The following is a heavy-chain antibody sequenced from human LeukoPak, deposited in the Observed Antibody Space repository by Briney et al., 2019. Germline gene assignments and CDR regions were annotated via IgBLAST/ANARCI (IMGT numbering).Heavy chain of an antibody. Sequence: PGGSLRLSCAASGFTFGDHTMNWVRQLPGKRLEWVAYVSGSGSTVYSADSVKGRFTVSRDNGKSSLYLQMNSLRVEDTALYYCVRQFASWGQGTLVTVSS. CDR1: GFTFGDHT. V-gene: IGHV3-48*01. J-gene: IGHJ4*02. CDR2: VSGSGSTV. CDR3: VRQFAS.